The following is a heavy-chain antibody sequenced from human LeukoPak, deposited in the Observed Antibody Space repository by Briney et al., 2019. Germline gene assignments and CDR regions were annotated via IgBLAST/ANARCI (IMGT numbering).Heavy chain of an antibody. Sequence: GGSLRLSCAASGFTVSINYMSWVRQAPGKGLEWVSVIYSGGRTYYADSVKGRFTISRDNSKNTPYLQMNSLRAEEPAVYYCAGLPMIAFGGVNWGQGTQVTVSS. CDR2: IYSGGRT. V-gene: IGHV3-53*01. D-gene: IGHD3-16*01. CDR3: AGLPMIAFGGVN. CDR1: GFTVSINY. J-gene: IGHJ4*02.